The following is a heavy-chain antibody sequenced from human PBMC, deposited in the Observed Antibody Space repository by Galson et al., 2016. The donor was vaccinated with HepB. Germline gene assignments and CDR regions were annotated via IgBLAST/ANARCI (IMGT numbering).Heavy chain of an antibody. CDR3: AKESPPGRSWYTVEF. CDR2: SSGRDDRT. D-gene: IGHD6-13*01. Sequence: SLRLSCAASGFTFSSYGMSWVRQAPGKGLEWVSASSGRDDRTYYADSVKGRFTISRDNSKNTLYLQMNNLRAEDTAVYYCAKESPPGRSWYTVEFWGQGTLVTVSS. CDR1: GFTFSSYG. V-gene: IGHV3-23*01. J-gene: IGHJ4*02.